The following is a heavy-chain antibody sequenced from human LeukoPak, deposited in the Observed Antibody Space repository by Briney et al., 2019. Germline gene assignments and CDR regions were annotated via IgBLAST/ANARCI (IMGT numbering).Heavy chain of an antibody. D-gene: IGHD2-2*01. Sequence: SETLSLTCSVSGGSISSYYWSWIRQPPGKRLEWIWDIHHSGSTHYNPSLKSRVTISMDTSKNQFSLKLSSVTAADTAVYYCARETSWLGGDAFDIWGPGTMVSVSS. V-gene: IGHV4-59*01. J-gene: IGHJ3*02. CDR3: ARETSWLGGDAFDI. CDR1: GGSISSYY. CDR2: IHHSGST.